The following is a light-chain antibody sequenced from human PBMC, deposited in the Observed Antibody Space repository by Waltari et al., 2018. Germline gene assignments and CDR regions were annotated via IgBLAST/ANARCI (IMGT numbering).Light chain of an antibody. V-gene: IGKV3-15*01. CDR3: QQYNNWPRWT. CDR1: QRVSSN. CDR2: GAS. Sequence: EIVMTQSPATLSVSPGERATLSCRASQRVSSNLAWYQQKPGQAPRFLIYGASTRSTGIPARFSGSGSGTEFTLTISSMQSEDFAVYYCQQYNNWPRWTFGQGAKVEIK. J-gene: IGKJ1*01.